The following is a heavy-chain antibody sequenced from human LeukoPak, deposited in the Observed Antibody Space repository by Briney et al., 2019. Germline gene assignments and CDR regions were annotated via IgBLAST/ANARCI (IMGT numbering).Heavy chain of an antibody. Sequence: PGGSLRLSCAVSGFSFSSYGMHWVRQAPGTGLEWVAVISYDGSVKYYADSVKGRFTISRDNPKNTLYLQMNSLGAEDTAVYYCAKGRGGDYSYGSYYFDQWGQGTLVTVSS. CDR2: ISYDGSVK. J-gene: IGHJ4*02. D-gene: IGHD5-18*01. CDR1: GFSFSSYG. V-gene: IGHV3-30*18. CDR3: AKGRGGDYSYGSYYFDQ.